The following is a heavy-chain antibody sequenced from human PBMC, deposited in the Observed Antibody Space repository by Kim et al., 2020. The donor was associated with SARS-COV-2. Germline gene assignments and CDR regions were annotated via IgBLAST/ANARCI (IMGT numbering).Heavy chain of an antibody. J-gene: IGHJ4*02. CDR3: ARDPTLAGATVDY. V-gene: IGHV3-21*01. D-gene: IGHD1-26*01. CDR1: GFTFSSYS. Sequence: GGSLRLSCAASGFTFSSYSMNWVRQAPGKGLEWVSSISSSSSYIYYADSVKGRFTISRDNAKNSLYLQMNSLRAEDTAVYYCARDPTLAGATVDYWGQGTLVTVSS. CDR2: ISSSSSYI.